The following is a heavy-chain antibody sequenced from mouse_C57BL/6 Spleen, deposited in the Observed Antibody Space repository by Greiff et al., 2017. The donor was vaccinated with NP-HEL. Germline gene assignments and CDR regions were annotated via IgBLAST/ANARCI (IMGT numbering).Heavy chain of an antibody. V-gene: IGHV1-55*01. CDR2: IYPGSGSS. CDR3: ARGNYGIYFDY. CDR1: GYTFTSYG. J-gene: IGHJ2*01. D-gene: IGHD2-1*01. Sequence: QVQLQQPGAELVKPGAAVKMSGKAAGYTFTSYGRTGVKQRPGQGREWIGDIYPGSGSSNYNEKFKSKATLTVDTSSSTAYMQLSSLTSEDSAVYYCARGNYGIYFDYWGQGTTLTVSS.